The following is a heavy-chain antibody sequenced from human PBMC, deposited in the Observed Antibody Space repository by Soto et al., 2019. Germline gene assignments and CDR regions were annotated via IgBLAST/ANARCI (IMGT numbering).Heavy chain of an antibody. Sequence: ASVKVSCKASGDTFTTYDINWLRQATGHGLEWMGWINPNSGNIGYAQRFQGRGTMTRDTAIRTAYMEVSSLISDDTAVYYCARGRTSGSYYLLDYWGQGTLVTVSS. CDR2: INPNSGNI. V-gene: IGHV1-8*01. D-gene: IGHD3-10*01. CDR1: GDTFTTYD. CDR3: ARGRTSGSYYLLDY. J-gene: IGHJ4*02.